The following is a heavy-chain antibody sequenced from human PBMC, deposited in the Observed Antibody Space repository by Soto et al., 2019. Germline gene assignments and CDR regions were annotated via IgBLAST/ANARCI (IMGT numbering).Heavy chain of an antibody. CDR3: AREGIFGVVITHYYYYGLEV. V-gene: IGHV3-7*01. CDR2: IKKDGSEE. D-gene: IGHD3-3*01. CDR1: GFTFSRYW. J-gene: IGHJ6*02. Sequence: EVQLVESGGGLVQPGGSLRLSCEASGFTFSRYWMSWVRQAPGKGLEWVANIKKDGSEEYYVDSVKGRFTISRDNAKNSLYLQMNSLRAEDTAEYYCAREGIFGVVITHYYYYGLEVWGQGTTVTVSS.